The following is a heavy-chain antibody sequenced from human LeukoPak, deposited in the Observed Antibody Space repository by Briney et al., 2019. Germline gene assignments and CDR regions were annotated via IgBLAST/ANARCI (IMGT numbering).Heavy chain of an antibody. CDR3: ATGQYCSGNRCYSGTFDI. CDR2: INYSGST. CDR1: GGSISSYY. V-gene: IGHV4-59*01. Sequence: SETLSLTCTVSGGSISSYYWSWIRQPPGKGLEWIGYINYSGSTNYNPSLKSRVTMSVDTSKNQFSLRPSSVTAADTALYYCATGQYCSGNRCYSGTFDIWGQGTMVTVSS. J-gene: IGHJ3*02. D-gene: IGHD2-15*01.